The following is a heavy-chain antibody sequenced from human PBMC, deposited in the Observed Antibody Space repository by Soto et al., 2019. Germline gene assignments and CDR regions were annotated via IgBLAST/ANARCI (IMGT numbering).Heavy chain of an antibody. D-gene: IGHD3-3*01. CDR3: AAEPGDFWSGYPFDY. CDR1: GFTFTSSA. Sequence: ASVKVSCKASGFTFTSSAVQWVRQARGQRLEWIGWIVVGSGNTNYAQKFQERVTITRDMSTSTAYMELSSLRSEDTAVYYCAAEPGDFWSGYPFDYWAQGTLVTVSS. J-gene: IGHJ4*02. CDR2: IVVGSGNT. V-gene: IGHV1-58*01.